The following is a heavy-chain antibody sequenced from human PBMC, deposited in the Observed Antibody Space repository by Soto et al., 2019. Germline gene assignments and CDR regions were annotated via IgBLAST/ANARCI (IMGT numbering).Heavy chain of an antibody. D-gene: IGHD6-19*01. J-gene: IGHJ4*02. Sequence: SETLSLTCTVSGGSISSYYWSWIRQPPGKGLEWIGYIYYSGSTNYNPSLKSRVTISVDTSKNQFSLNLSSVTAADTAVYYCARAAEYSSGWYEIFDYWGQGTLVTVSS. CDR1: GGSISSYY. CDR3: ARAAEYSSGWYEIFDY. CDR2: IYYSGST. V-gene: IGHV4-59*01.